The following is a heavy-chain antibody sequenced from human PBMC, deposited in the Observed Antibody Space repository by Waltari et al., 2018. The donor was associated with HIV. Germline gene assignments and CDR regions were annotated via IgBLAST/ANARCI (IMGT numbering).Heavy chain of an antibody. Sequence: VQVQESGPRLVTPSETLSLKGRVSDDSIPAFYWNWVRQPAGKGLERIGSVRPSGDRNNNPSFPSRVAPSRETAKKHFSLSVNSVTAADTALDSCARERVSVVGRRVDEWFFDPWGRGSLVAVS. D-gene: IGHD2-21*01. CDR2: VRPSGDR. CDR1: DDSIPAFY. J-gene: IGHJ2*01. V-gene: IGHV4-4*07. CDR3: ARERVSVVGRRVDEWFFDP.